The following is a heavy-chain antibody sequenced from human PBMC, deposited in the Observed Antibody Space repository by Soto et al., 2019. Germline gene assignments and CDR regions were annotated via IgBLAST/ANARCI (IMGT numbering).Heavy chain of an antibody. CDR3: ARHMRAVAAPLAY. Sequence: SETLSLTCAVSGGSISSGGYSWSWIRQPPGKGLEWIGYIYHSGSTHYNPSLKSRVTISVDPSKSQFSLNLTSVTPADTSVYYCARHMRAVAAPLAYWGQGTVVTVSS. CDR2: IYHSGST. D-gene: IGHD6-19*01. CDR1: GGSISSGGYS. V-gene: IGHV4-30-2*01. J-gene: IGHJ4*02.